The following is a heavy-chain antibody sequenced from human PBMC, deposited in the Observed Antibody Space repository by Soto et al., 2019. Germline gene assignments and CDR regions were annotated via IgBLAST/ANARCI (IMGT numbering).Heavy chain of an antibody. V-gene: IGHV4-30-4*01. CDR1: GGSISSGDYY. D-gene: IGHD6-6*01. J-gene: IGHJ6*02. CDR3: ARVQLVRSPAYYYYYGMDV. CDR2: IYYSGST. Sequence: QVQLQESGPGLVKPSQTLSLTCTVSGGSISSGDYYWSWIRQPPGKGLEWIGYIYYSGSTYYNPSLTSRVTISVYTSKNQFSRKRSSVTAADTAVYYCARVQLVRSPAYYYYYGMDVWGQGTTVTVSS.